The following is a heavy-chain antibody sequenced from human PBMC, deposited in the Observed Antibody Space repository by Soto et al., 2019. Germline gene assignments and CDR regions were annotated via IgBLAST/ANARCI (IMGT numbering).Heavy chain of an antibody. CDR2: ISSDGGST. V-gene: IGHV3-64*02. J-gene: IGHJ4*02. Sequence: GGSLRLSCAASGFTFSSHAMHWVRQAPGKGLEYVSAISSDGGSTYYADSVKGRFTISRDNSKNTLYLQMGSLRAEDMAVYYCARASERYYYDYWGQGTLVTVSS. CDR3: ARASERYYYDY. D-gene: IGHD3-22*01. CDR1: GFTFSSHA.